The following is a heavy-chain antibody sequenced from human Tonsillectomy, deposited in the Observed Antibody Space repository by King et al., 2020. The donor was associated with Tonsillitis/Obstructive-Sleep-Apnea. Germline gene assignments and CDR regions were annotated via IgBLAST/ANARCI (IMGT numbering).Heavy chain of an antibody. Sequence: VQLVESGGGLVKPGGSLRLSCAASGFTFSSYSMNWVRQAPGKGLEWVSSISSSSSYIYYADSVKGRFTISRDNAKNSLYLQKNSLRAEDTAVYYCARDLRYSYGYSYYFDYWGQGTLVTVSS. D-gene: IGHD5-18*01. CDR1: GFTFSSYS. V-gene: IGHV3-21*01. CDR2: ISSSSSYI. CDR3: ARDLRYSYGYSYYFDY. J-gene: IGHJ4*02.